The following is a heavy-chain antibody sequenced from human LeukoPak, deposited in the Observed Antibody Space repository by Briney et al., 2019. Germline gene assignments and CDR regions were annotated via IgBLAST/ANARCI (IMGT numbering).Heavy chain of an antibody. J-gene: IGHJ6*03. V-gene: IGHV3-49*04. CDR3: TRDPLYYDFWSGYGGYYMDV. CDR1: GFTFGDYA. Sequence: PGGSLRLSCTASGFTFGDYAMTWVRQAPGKGLEWVGFIASKTYGGTAEYAASVKGRFTISRDDSKSIAYLQMNSLKTEDTAVYYCTRDPLYYDFWSGYGGYYMDVWGKGTTVTVSS. CDR2: IASKTYGGTA. D-gene: IGHD3-3*01.